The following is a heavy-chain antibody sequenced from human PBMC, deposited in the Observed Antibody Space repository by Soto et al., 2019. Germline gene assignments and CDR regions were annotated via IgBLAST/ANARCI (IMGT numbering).Heavy chain of an antibody. CDR1: GFTFSDYA. V-gene: IGHV3-30*18. Sequence: VQLVESGGGVVQPGRSLRLSCAASGFTFSDYAMLWVRQDPGKGLEWVAVVSQDGRNTHYADSVKGRFTISRDSSKNTVSLEMTSLRAEDTAVYYCAKGGRQWLVTSDFDYWGQGALVTVSS. J-gene: IGHJ4*02. CDR2: VSQDGRNT. CDR3: AKGGRQWLVTSDFDY. D-gene: IGHD6-19*01.